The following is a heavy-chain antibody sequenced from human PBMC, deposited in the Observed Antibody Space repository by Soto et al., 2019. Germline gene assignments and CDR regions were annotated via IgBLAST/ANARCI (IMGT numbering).Heavy chain of an antibody. V-gene: IGHV4-38-2*01. CDR3: GHLKTDTEVTPAPPLFDS. CDR1: GFSISSDSY. Sequence: KSXGTLSITCAVSGFSISSDSYWCCMRQSPGKGLEWIGTLSHSGRTFYNPSLKSRVTISADTTKNQFSLSLTSVTAADTAVYYCGHLKTDTEVTPAPPLFDSWGQGTLVTVSS. CDR2: LSHSGRT. D-gene: IGHD2-2*01. J-gene: IGHJ4*02.